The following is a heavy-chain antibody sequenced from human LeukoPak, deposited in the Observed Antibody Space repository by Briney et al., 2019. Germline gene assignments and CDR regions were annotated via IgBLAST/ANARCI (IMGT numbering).Heavy chain of an antibody. Sequence: KTSETLSLTCTVSGGSISSSSYYWGWIRQPPGKGLEWIGSIYYSGSTYYNPSLKSRVTISVDTSKNQFSLKLSSVTAADTAVYYCAREMHSGYDPGPVDYWGQGTLVTVSS. CDR2: IYYSGST. V-gene: IGHV4-39*07. J-gene: IGHJ4*02. D-gene: IGHD5-12*01. CDR3: AREMHSGYDPGPVDY. CDR1: GGSISSSSYY.